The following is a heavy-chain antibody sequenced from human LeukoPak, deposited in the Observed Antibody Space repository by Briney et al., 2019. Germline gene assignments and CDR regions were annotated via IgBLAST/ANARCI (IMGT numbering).Heavy chain of an antibody. CDR1: GGSISRDY. Sequence: SETLSLTCTVSGGSISRDYWSWIRQPPRKGLGLVGYIHYAGRTNYNPSLKSRVTISVDTSKNQFSLKLSSVTAADTAVYYCARDRPGGSSLDYWGQGTLVTVSS. D-gene: IGHD6-13*01. V-gene: IGHV4-59*01. CDR3: ARDRPGGSSLDY. CDR2: IHYAGRT. J-gene: IGHJ4*02.